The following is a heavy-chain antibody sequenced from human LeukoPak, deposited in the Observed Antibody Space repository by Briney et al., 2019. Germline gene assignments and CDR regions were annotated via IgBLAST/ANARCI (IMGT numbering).Heavy chain of an antibody. Sequence: GESLKISCRGSGYSFTTYWIGWVRQMPGKGLEWMGIIYPGNSDTRYSPSFQGQVTMSADKSINTAYLQWSSLKASDTAMYYCARRQGCSSTSCPPDSWGQGTLVTVSS. CDR3: ARRQGCSSTSCPPDS. J-gene: IGHJ4*02. D-gene: IGHD2-2*01. V-gene: IGHV5-51*01. CDR2: IYPGNSDT. CDR1: GYSFTTYW.